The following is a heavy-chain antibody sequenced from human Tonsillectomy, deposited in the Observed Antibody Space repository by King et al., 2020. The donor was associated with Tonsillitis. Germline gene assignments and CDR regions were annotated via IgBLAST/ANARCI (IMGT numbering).Heavy chain of an antibody. Sequence: QVQLQESGPGLVKPSQTLSLTCTVSGDSITSGGFFWSWIRQPPGKGLEWIGSIYNSGSTSYSPSLMSRFTISMDTSKNQFSLKLTSGTAADTAVYYCARNREYGDYVDYWGQGTLVTVSS. CDR1: GDSITSGGFF. CDR3: ARNREYGDYVDY. J-gene: IGHJ4*02. V-gene: IGHV4-31*03. D-gene: IGHD4-17*01. CDR2: IYNSGST.